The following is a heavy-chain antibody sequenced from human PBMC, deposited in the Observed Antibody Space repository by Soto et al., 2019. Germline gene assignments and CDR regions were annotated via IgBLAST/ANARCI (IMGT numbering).Heavy chain of an antibody. CDR1: GYAFTGYY. J-gene: IGHJ6*02. Sequence: GASVKVSCKASGYAFTGYYMHWVRQAPGQGLEWMGWINPNSGGTNYAQKFQGWVTMTRDTSISTAYMELSRLRSDDTAVYYCARSSITGAGRLFYGMDVWRQGTTVTVSS. CDR3: ARSSITGAGRLFYGMDV. D-gene: IGHD2-21*01. CDR2: INPNSGGT. V-gene: IGHV1-2*04.